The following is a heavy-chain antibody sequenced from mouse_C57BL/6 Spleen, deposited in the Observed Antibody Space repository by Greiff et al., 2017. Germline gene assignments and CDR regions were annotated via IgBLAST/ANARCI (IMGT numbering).Heavy chain of an antibody. D-gene: IGHD1-1*01. J-gene: IGHJ2*01. CDR1: GYTFTDYY. V-gene: IGHV1-26*01. Sequence: EVQLQQSGPELVKPGASVKISCKASGYTFTDYYMNWVKQSHGKSLEWIGDINPNNGGTSYNQKFKGKATLTVDKSSSTAYMELRSLTSEDSAVYYCARGVDLTTVVSSFDYWGQGTTLTVSS. CDR2: INPNNGGT. CDR3: ARGVDLTTVVSSFDY.